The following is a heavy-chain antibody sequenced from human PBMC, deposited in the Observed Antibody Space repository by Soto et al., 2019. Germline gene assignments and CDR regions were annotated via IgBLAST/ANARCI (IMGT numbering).Heavy chain of an antibody. J-gene: IGHJ4*02. CDR1: GFTFSNAW. D-gene: IGHD3-3*01. V-gene: IGHV3-15*07. Sequence: GGSLSLSCAGSGFTFSNAWMNWVRQPPGKGLEWVGRIRSKADGVTTDYAALVEVXXTFSRDDSINTLFLQMNSLKTEDTAVYYCTTSISGLVTGHWGQGTQVTVSS. CDR3: TTSISGLVTGH. CDR2: IRSKADGVTT.